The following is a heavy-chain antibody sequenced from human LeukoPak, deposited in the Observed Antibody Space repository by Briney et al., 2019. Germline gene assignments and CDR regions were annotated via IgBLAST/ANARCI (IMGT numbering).Heavy chain of an antibody. CDR2: ISYDGSNK. V-gene: IGHV3-30-3*01. CDR1: GFTFSSYW. D-gene: IGHD6-13*01. J-gene: IGHJ4*02. CDR3: ARDGGRSWYESYFDY. Sequence: GGSLRLSCAASGFTFSSYWMSWVRQAPGKGLEWVAVISYDGSNKYYADSVKGRFTISRDNSKDTLYLQMNSLRAEDTTVYYCARDGGRSWYESYFDYWGQGTLVTVSS.